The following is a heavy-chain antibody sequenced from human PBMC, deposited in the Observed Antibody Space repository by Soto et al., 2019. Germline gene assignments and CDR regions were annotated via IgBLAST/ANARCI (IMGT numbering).Heavy chain of an antibody. CDR1: GGSVSSGSYY. CDR2: IYYSGST. V-gene: IGHV4-61*01. J-gene: IGHJ4*02. CDR3: ATYSSSWYLPYYFDY. Sequence: QVQLQESGPGLVKPSETLSLTCTVSGGSVSSGSYYWSWIRQPPGKGLEWIGYIYYSGSTNYNPSLKRRVTISVDPAKNQFSLKLSSVTAADTAVYYCATYSSSWYLPYYFDYWGQGTLVTVSS. D-gene: IGHD6-13*01.